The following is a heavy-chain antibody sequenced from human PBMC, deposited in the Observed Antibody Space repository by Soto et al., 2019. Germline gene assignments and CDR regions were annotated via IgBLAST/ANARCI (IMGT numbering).Heavy chain of an antibody. Sequence: EVQLLESGGGLVQPGGSLRLSCAASGFTFSSYAMSWVRQAPGKGLEWVSAISGSGGSTYYADSVKGRFTISRDNSKNTLYLQMNSLRAEDTDVYYCAKDEVAGMAFDYWGQGTLVTVSS. D-gene: IGHD6-19*01. V-gene: IGHV3-23*01. CDR3: AKDEVAGMAFDY. CDR2: ISGSGGST. J-gene: IGHJ4*02. CDR1: GFTFSSYA.